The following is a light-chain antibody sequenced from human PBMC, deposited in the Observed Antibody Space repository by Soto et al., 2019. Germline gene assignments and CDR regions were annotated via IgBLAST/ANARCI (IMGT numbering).Light chain of an antibody. CDR3: QQFGTSRLT. CDR1: QSVSSSY. V-gene: IGKV3-20*01. J-gene: IGKJ4*01. CDR2: DAS. Sequence: EIVLTQSPGTLSLSPGERATLSCRASQSVSSSYLAWYQQKPGQAPRLLIYDASNRATGIPARFSGSGSGTDFTLTISRLEPEDFAMYYCQQFGTSRLTFGGGTKVDIK.